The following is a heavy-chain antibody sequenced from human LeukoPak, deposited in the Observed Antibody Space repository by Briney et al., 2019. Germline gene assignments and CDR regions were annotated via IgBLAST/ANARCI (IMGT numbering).Heavy chain of an antibody. V-gene: IGHV4-34*01. J-gene: IGHJ4*02. CDR2: INHSGST. CDR3: ARGGSDYDYVWGSLIPFDY. CDR1: GFTFSSYA. D-gene: IGHD3-16*01. Sequence: GSLGLSCAASGFTFSSYAMSWIRQPPGKGLEWIGEINHSGSTNYNPSLKSRVTISVDTSKNQFSLKLSSVTAADTAVYYCARGGSDYDYVWGSLIPFDYWGQGTLVTVSS.